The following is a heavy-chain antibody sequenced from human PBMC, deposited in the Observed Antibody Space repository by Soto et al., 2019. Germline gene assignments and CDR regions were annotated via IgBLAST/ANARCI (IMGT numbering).Heavy chain of an antibody. Sequence: GGSLRLSCAASGFTFSSYSMNWVRQAPGKGLEWVSSISSSSSYIYYADSVKGRFTISRDNAKNSLYLQMNSLRAEDTAVYYCARDPGYQDAFDIWGQGTMVTVSS. CDR3: ARDPGYQDAFDI. D-gene: IGHD5-12*01. J-gene: IGHJ3*02. CDR2: ISSSSSYI. CDR1: GFTFSSYS. V-gene: IGHV3-21*01.